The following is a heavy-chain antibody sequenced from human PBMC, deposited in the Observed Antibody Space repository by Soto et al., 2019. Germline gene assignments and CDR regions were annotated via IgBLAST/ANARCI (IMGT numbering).Heavy chain of an antibody. Sequence: GGSLRLSCAASGFTFSSYGMHWVRQAPGKGLEWVAVIRYDGSNKYYADSVKGRFTISRDNTENSLYLQMNSLRPEDTAVYYCARTNSGSYFERDYWGQGTLVTVS. CDR3: ARTNSGSYFERDY. D-gene: IGHD1-26*01. CDR2: IRYDGSNK. CDR1: GFTFSSYG. J-gene: IGHJ4*02. V-gene: IGHV3-33*03.